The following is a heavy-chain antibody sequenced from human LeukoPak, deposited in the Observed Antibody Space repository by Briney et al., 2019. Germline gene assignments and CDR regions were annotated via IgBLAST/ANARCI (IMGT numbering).Heavy chain of an antibody. Sequence: GGSLRLSCAASGFTLSSYWMSWVPQAPGRGLGWVASIKQDGSQKPYVDSVKGRFTISRDNAKNSLDLQMNSLRAEDAAIYFCARVKDTNDDITFQHWGQGTLVSVSS. J-gene: IGHJ1*01. CDR3: ARVKDTNDDITFQH. V-gene: IGHV3-7*01. D-gene: IGHD3-9*01. CDR2: IKQDGSQK. CDR1: GFTLSSYW.